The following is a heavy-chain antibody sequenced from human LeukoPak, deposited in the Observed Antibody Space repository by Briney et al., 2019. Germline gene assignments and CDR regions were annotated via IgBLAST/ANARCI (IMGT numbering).Heavy chain of an antibody. CDR1: GGSFSGYY. CDR2: INHSGST. Sequence: SETQSLTCAVYGGSFSGYYWSWIRQPPGKGLEWIGEINHSGSTNYNPSLKSRVTISVDTSKNQFSLKLSSVTAADTAVYYCARDLTIFGVVIRYFGYWGQGTLVTVSS. V-gene: IGHV4-34*01. J-gene: IGHJ4*02. CDR3: ARDLTIFGVVIRYFGY. D-gene: IGHD3-3*01.